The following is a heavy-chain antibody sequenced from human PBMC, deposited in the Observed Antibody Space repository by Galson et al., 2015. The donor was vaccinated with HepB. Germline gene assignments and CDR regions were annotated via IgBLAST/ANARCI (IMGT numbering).Heavy chain of an antibody. Sequence: SVKVSCKASGYTFTGYYMHWVRQAPGQGLEWMGWINPNSGGTNYAQKFQGRVTMTRDTSISTAYMELSRLRSDDTAVYYCARAGYGDPDYYYYGMDVWGQGTTVTVSS. CDR2: INPNSGGT. J-gene: IGHJ6*02. D-gene: IGHD4-17*01. V-gene: IGHV1-2*02. CDR1: GYTFTGYY. CDR3: ARAGYGDPDYYYYGMDV.